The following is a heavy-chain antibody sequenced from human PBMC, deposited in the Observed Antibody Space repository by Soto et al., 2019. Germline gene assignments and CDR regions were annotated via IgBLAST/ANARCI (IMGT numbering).Heavy chain of an antibody. Sequence: QVHLVQSGAEVKTPGAAVKVSCQASGYTFFTYDISWVRQAPGPGLEWTGWISTYSGDTKYAQKLQGRVTMTTDTSTTTAYLELRSLSSDDTAVYYCARHHGPTTSENWFDPWGQGTLVSVSS. CDR2: ISTYSGDT. CDR3: ARHHGPTTSENWFDP. V-gene: IGHV1-18*01. D-gene: IGHD5-12*01. CDR1: GYTFFTYD. J-gene: IGHJ5*02.